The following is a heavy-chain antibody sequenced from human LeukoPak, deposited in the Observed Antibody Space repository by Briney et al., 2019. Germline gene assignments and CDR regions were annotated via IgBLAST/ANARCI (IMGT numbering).Heavy chain of an antibody. V-gene: IGHV1-2*02. CDR2: INPNNGGT. D-gene: IGHD3-10*01. CDR3: ARDLKDDGFGAEGSLDF. CDR1: GYTFTGNY. J-gene: IGHJ4*02. Sequence: ASVKVSCKTFGYTFTGNYMQWVRQAPGQGLEWVGWINPNNGGTYYAEKFQGRVTMTRDTSAYTVYMELDRLRYDDTAVYFCARDLKDDGFGAEGSLDFWGQGTLVTVSS.